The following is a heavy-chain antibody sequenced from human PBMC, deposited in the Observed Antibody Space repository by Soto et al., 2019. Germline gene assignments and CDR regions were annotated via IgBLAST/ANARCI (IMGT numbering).Heavy chain of an antibody. CDR1: GYTFSRYG. V-gene: IGHV1-18*01. D-gene: IGHD1-26*01. J-gene: IGHJ4*02. Sequence: QVQLVQSGAEVREPGASVKVSCKTSGYTFSRYGITWVRQAPGQGLEGMGWINGNTGHTIYAMNLEDRLTIKTDTSTSTAYMELRSLNSDDTAVYYCARERKWEPLPYWGQGTLVTVSS. CDR2: INGNTGHT. CDR3: ARERKWEPLPY.